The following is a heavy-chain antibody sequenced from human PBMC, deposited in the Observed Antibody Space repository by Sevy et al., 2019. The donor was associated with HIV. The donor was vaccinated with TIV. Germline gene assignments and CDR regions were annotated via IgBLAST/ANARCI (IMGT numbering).Heavy chain of an antibody. Sequence: GESLKISWKASGYKFTNNWIGWVRQMPGKGLEWVGVIYPGDSDTRYSPSFQGQVTISADKSISTAYLQWTSLKASDTAMYYCARVTRPESGNHFYFDYWGQGTLVTVSS. D-gene: IGHD1-1*01. CDR1: GYKFTNNW. V-gene: IGHV5-51*01. CDR2: IYPGDSDT. J-gene: IGHJ4*02. CDR3: ARVTRPESGNHFYFDY.